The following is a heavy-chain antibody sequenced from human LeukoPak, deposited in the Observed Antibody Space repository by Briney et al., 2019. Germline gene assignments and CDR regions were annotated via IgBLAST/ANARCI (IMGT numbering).Heavy chain of an antibody. CDR2: IWDDGNNK. CDR1: GFSFSNHG. J-gene: IGHJ5*02. D-gene: IGHD3-10*01. V-gene: IGHV3-33*01. Sequence: GGSLRLSCAASGFSFSNHGMHWVRQAPGKRLEWVAVIWDDGNNKRYANSVNGRFTVSRDNSENTLYLQMNGLTAEDTAMYYCARDSYQDYYGRFDPWGQGTLVIVSS. CDR3: ARDSYQDYYGRFDP.